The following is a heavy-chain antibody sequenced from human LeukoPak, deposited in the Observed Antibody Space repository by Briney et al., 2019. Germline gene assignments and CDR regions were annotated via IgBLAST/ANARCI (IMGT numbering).Heavy chain of an antibody. CDR1: GYTFTSYG. CDR2: ISAYNVNT. D-gene: IGHD3-22*01. V-gene: IGHV1-18*01. J-gene: IGHJ4*02. CDR3: ARDYYDSSGYLRDY. Sequence: GASVKVSCKASGYTFTSYGISWVRQAPGQGLEWMGRISAYNVNTNYAQKLQGRITMTTDTSTSTAYMYLRSLRSDDTAVYYCARDYYDSSGYLRDYWGQGTLVTVSS.